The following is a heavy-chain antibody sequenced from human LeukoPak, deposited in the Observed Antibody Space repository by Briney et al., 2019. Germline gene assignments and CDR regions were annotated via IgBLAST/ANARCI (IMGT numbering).Heavy chain of an antibody. CDR3: ARIPKDIVVVPAIYYMDV. Sequence: PSETLSLTCTVSGGSISSGDYYWSWIRQPPGKGLEWIGYIYYSGSTYYNPSLKSRVTTSVDTSKNQFSLKLSSVTAADTAVYYCARIPKDIVVVPAIYYMDVWGKGTTVTVSS. J-gene: IGHJ6*03. V-gene: IGHV4-30-4*08. CDR2: IYYSGST. D-gene: IGHD2-2*01. CDR1: GGSISSGDYY.